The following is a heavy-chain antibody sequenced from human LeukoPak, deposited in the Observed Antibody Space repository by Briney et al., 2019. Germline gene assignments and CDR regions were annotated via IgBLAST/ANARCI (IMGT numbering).Heavy chain of an antibody. CDR1: GASVSSSTYF. V-gene: IGHV4-39*06. J-gene: IGHJ5*01. D-gene: IGHD2-2*01. Sequence: SETLSLTCAVSGASVSSSTYFWGWVRQPPGGGPEWLGSVSHSGATYYNPSLKSRVTISLDTSKNQITLTVTSVNVADTALYFCASRIVVSPTAIETWFDSWGQGTLVTVS. CDR3: ASRIVVSPTAIETWFDS. CDR2: VSHSGAT.